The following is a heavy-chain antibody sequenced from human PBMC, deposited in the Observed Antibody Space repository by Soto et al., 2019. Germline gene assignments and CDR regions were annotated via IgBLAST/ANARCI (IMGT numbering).Heavy chain of an antibody. CDR1: GYTFTSYD. V-gene: IGHV1-8*01. D-gene: IGHD3-10*02. J-gene: IGHJ4*02. CDR3: ARGAMFGGQQLS. Sequence: GSVKVSCKASGYTFTSYDINWVRQATGQGLEWMGWMNPNSGNTGYAQKFQGRVTMTRNTSISTAYMELSSLRSEDTAVYYCARGAMFGGQQLSWGQGTLVTVSS. CDR2: MNPNSGNT.